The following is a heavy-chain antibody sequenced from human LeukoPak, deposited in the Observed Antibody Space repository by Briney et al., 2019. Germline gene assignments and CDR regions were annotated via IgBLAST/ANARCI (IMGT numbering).Heavy chain of an antibody. D-gene: IGHD3-3*01. V-gene: IGHV3-66*01. CDR3: ARVFWEKDGFIGAFDI. J-gene: IGHJ3*02. CDR2: IYSGDST. CDR1: GYTVSGNY. Sequence: GGSLRLSCAASGYTVSGNYMSWVRQAPGKGLEWVSIIYSGDSTYYADSVKGRFTISRDNSKNTLYLQMNSLRAEDTAVYYCARVFWEKDGFIGAFDIWGQGTMVTVSS.